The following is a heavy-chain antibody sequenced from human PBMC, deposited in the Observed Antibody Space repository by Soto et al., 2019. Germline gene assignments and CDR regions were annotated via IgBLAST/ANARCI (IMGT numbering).Heavy chain of an antibody. D-gene: IGHD6-19*01. J-gene: IGHJ4*02. V-gene: IGHV3-30-3*01. CDR3: ARTSSGWHSERLID. Sequence: GGSLRLSCAASGFTFSSYAMHWVRQAPGKGLEWVAVISYDGSNKYYADSVKGRFTISRDNSKNTLYLQMNSLRAEDTAVYYCARTSSGWHSERLIDWGQGTLVTVSS. CDR1: GFTFSSYA. CDR2: ISYDGSNK.